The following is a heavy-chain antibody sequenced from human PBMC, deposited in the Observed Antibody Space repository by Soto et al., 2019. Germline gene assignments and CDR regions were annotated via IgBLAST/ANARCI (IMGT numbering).Heavy chain of an antibody. CDR3: AKDRPRWSSSWYN. Sequence: GGSLRLSCVASGFIFSTYAMSWVRQAPGKGLEWVSTISGSGGSTYNTDSVKGRFTISRDNSKNTLYLQMNSLRVEDTAVYYCAKDRPRWSSSWYNWGQGTLVTVSS. CDR1: GFIFSTYA. J-gene: IGHJ4*02. CDR2: ISGSGGST. V-gene: IGHV3-23*01. D-gene: IGHD6-13*01.